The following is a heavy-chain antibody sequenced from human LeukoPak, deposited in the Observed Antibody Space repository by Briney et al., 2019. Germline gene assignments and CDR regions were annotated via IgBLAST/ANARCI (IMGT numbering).Heavy chain of an antibody. CDR2: ISAYNGNT. V-gene: IGHV1-18*01. D-gene: IGHD6-19*01. CDR1: GYTFTSYG. CDR3: ARVLIAVAGVGLDY. J-gene: IGHJ4*02. Sequence: ASVKVSRKASGYTFTSYGICWVRQAPGQGLEWMGWISAYNGNTNYAQKLQGRVTMTTDTSTSTAYMELRSLRSDDTAVYYCARVLIAVAGVGLDYWGQGTLVTVSS.